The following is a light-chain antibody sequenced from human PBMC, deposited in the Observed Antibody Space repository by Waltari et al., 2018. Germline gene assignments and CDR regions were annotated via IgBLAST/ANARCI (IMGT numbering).Light chain of an antibody. CDR2: ADS. V-gene: IGLV3-21*02. J-gene: IGLJ3*02. CDR1: NIGNKH. Sequence: SYELTQAPSVSAPSGPTARITCGGDNIGNKHVHWYQQKKGQAPLQDIFADSRRPSGIPERFSGSNSENTATLTISGVEAGDEADYFCQVWDSSSDHHWIFGGGTRLTVL. CDR3: QVWDSSSDHHWI.